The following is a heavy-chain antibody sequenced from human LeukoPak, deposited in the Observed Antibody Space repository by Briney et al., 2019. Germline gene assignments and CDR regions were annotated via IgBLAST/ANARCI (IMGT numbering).Heavy chain of an antibody. D-gene: IGHD3-22*01. J-gene: IGHJ4*02. CDR3: VTYYFDSSGPKKNY. CDR2: VNHSGST. Sequence: ASETLSLTCAVYGGSFSGYYWSWIRQPPGKGLEWIGEVNHSGSTNYNPSLKSRVTISVDTSKKQFSLKLSSVTAADTAVYYCVTYYFDSSGPKKNYWGQGTLVTVSS. V-gene: IGHV4-34*01. CDR1: GGSFSGYY.